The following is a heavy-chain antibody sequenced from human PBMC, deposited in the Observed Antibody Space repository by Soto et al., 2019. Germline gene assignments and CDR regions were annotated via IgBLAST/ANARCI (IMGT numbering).Heavy chain of an antibody. Sequence: EVQLVESGGGLVQPGGSLRLSCAASGFTVSSNYMSWVRQAPGKGLEWVSVIYSDDSTYYADSVKGRFTISRNKSNNTLYLQMNSLRAEDTAVYYCARVRLDYDISSGYFDYWGQGTLVTVSS. CDR3: ARVRLDYDISSGYFDY. CDR1: GFTVSSNY. J-gene: IGHJ4*02. CDR2: IYSDDST. D-gene: IGHD3-3*01. V-gene: IGHV3-53*04.